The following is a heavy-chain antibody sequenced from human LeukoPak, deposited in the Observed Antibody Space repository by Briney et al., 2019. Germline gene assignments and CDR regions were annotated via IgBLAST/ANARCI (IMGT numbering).Heavy chain of an antibody. J-gene: IGHJ4*02. CDR3: ARAYYGGNLGYFDY. Sequence: GGSLRFSCAASGFTFSSYEMNWVRQAPGKGLEWVSYISSSGSTIYYADSVKGRFTISRDNAKNSLYLQMNSLRAEDTALYYCARAYYGGNLGYFDYWGQGTLVTVSS. CDR2: ISSSGSTI. D-gene: IGHD4-23*01. V-gene: IGHV3-48*03. CDR1: GFTFSSYE.